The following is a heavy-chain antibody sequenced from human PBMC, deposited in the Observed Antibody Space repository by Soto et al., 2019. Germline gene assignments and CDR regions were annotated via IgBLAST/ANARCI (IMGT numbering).Heavy chain of an antibody. CDR1: GFTFSNYS. J-gene: IGHJ4*02. CDR3: ARDPIPVPMYYFDY. CDR2: ISGSSSYI. V-gene: IGHV3-21*06. Sequence: EVQLVESGGGLVKPGGSLRLSCAASGFTFSNYSMNWVRQAPGKGLEWVSSISGSSSYIYYADSVKGRFTISRDNANNALSLQMNSLRAEDTAVYFCARDPIPVPMYYFDYWGQGSLVTVSS. D-gene: IGHD6-19*01.